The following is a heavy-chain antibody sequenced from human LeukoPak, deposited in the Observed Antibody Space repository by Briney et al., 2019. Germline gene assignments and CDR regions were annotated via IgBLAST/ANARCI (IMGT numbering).Heavy chain of an antibody. CDR2: IRSDGTIT. Sequence: PGGSLRLSCAASGFTFSNYWMHSVSQSPGKGMVLVSRIRSDGTITSYADSVKGRFTISRDNAKNTLYLQMNSLRVEDTAVYYCVIVMPVAGSDSCGQGTLVTVSS. J-gene: IGHJ4*02. D-gene: IGHD6-19*01. CDR3: VIVMPVAGSDS. CDR1: GFTFSNYW. V-gene: IGHV3-74*01.